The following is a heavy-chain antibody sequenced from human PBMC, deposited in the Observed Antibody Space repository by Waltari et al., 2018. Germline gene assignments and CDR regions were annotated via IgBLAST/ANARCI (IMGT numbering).Heavy chain of an antibody. CDR1: GFTFSNAW. V-gene: IGHV3-15*01. CDR2: IKSRGDGETT. CDR3: AAGTGKTDLDY. J-gene: IGHJ4*02. Sequence: EVHLVESGGGLVKPGGCLRLSCAASGFTFSNAWMNWVRQAPGKGLEWVGRIKSRGDGETTDYTASVKGRFTISRDDSQNTVSIQMNSLRTEDSAVYFCAAGTGKTDLDYWGQGSLVTVSS.